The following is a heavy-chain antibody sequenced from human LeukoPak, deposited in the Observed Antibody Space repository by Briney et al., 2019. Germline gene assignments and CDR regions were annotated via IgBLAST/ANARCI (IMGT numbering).Heavy chain of an antibody. CDR1: VGSVSSGSYY. J-gene: IGHJ3*02. D-gene: IGHD2-2*01. Sequence: SETLSLTCTVSVGSVSSGSYYWSWIRQPPGKGLEWIGYIYYSGSTNYNPSLKSRVTISVDTSKNQFSLKLSSVTAADTAVYYCARVPPPYSLLVLPASIPSNDAFDIWGPGTMVTVSS. CDR2: IYYSGST. CDR3: ARVPPPYSLLVLPASIPSNDAFDI. V-gene: IGHV4-61*01.